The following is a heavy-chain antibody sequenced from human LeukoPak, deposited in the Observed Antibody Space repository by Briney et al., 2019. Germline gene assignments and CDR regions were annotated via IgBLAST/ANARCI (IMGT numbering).Heavy chain of an antibody. Sequence: ASDKVSRMHFVYSLTKFGITWVRPAPRRGVEWMGWISAYNGDTKYGQNFQGRVTMTTDTSKTTAYMDLRSLSSDDTAVYYCGRVDMATTKDYWGQGTLVTVSS. D-gene: IGHD5-24*01. CDR2: ISAYNGDT. V-gene: IGHV1-18*01. J-gene: IGHJ4*02. CDR3: GRVDMATTKDY. CDR1: VYSLTKFG.